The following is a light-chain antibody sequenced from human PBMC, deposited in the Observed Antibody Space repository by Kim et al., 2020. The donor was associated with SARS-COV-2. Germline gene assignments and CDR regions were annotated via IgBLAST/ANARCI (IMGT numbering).Light chain of an antibody. Sequence: SSVGDRVTISCLASRDIGNYLNWYQQKPGKTPELLIFDASILQTGVPFRFSGRGYGTHFTLTISGLQPEDIATYFCQQYDDLPITFGQGTRLEIK. J-gene: IGKJ5*01. V-gene: IGKV1-33*01. CDR2: DAS. CDR3: QQYDDLPIT. CDR1: RDIGNY.